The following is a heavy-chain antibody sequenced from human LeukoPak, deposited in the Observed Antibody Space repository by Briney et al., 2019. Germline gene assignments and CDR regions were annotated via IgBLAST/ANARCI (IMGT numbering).Heavy chain of an antibody. CDR2: ISWNSGSI. CDR3: AKDVDTAMDPGTGHAFDI. Sequence: GGSLRLSCAASGFTFDDYAMHWVRQAPGKGLEWVSGISWNSGSIGYADSVKGRFTISRDNAKNSLYLQMNSLRAEDTALYYCAKDVDTAMDPGTGHAFDIWGQGTMVTVSS. J-gene: IGHJ3*02. CDR1: GFTFDDYA. D-gene: IGHD5-18*01. V-gene: IGHV3-9*01.